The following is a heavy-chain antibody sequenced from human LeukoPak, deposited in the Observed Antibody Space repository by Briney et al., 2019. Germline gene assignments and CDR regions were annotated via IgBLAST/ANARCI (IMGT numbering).Heavy chain of an antibody. CDR1: GGSVSSGNYY. J-gene: IGHJ5*02. D-gene: IGHD2-2*02. V-gene: IGHV4-61*02. Sequence: SETLSLTCTVSGGSVSSGNYYWTWIRQPAGKGLEWIGRIYTSGSTNYDPSLKSRVTISIDASKNQFSLRLSSVTAADTAVYYCAREASIVVVPAAIQGWFDPWGQGTLVTVSS. CDR3: AREASIVVVPAAIQGWFDP. CDR2: IYTSGST.